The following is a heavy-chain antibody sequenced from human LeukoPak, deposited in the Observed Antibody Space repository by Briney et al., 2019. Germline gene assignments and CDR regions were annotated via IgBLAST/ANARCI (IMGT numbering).Heavy chain of an antibody. CDR1: GYTFTSYD. Sequence: ASVKVSCKASGYTFTSYDINWVRQATGQGLEWMGWMNPNSGNTGYAQKFQGRVTMTRNTSISTAYMELSSLRSEDTAVYYCARGFSSTKFGGYSSSDYSDYWGQGTLVTVSS. D-gene: IGHD6-13*01. J-gene: IGHJ4*02. CDR2: MNPNSGNT. V-gene: IGHV1-8*01. CDR3: ARGFSSTKFGGYSSSDYSDY.